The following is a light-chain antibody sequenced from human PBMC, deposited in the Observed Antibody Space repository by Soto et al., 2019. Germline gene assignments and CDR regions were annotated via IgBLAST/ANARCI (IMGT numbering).Light chain of an antibody. CDR3: DTQRDDHSRLSL. CDR1: HSDIGNYNY. V-gene: IGLV2-14*03. CDR2: DVG. J-gene: IGLJ1*01. Sequence: QSALTQPASVSGSPGQSITISCTGTHSDIGNYNYVSWYQHLPGKAPKLMIYDVGSRPSGVSSRFSGSKSGNTASLAISGLQAEDEAYYFYDTQRDDHSRLSLFGT.